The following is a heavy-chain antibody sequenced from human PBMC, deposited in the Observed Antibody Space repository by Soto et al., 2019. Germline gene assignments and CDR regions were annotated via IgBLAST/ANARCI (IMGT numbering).Heavy chain of an antibody. Sequence: GGSLRLSCAASGFTFDDYGMSWVRQAPGKGLEWVSGINWNGGSTGYADSVKGRFTISRDNAKNSLYLQMNSLRAEDTALYHCARDTATGHAFDIWGQGTMVTVSS. V-gene: IGHV3-20*01. CDR3: ARDTATGHAFDI. CDR2: INWNGGST. D-gene: IGHD4-4*01. CDR1: GFTFDDYG. J-gene: IGHJ3*02.